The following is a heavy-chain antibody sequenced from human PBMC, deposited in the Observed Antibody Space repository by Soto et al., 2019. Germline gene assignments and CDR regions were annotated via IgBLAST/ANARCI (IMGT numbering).Heavy chain of an antibody. V-gene: IGHV3-20*04. J-gene: IGHJ4*02. CDR2: INRHGGST. D-gene: IGHD4-17*01. Sequence: PGGSLRLSCAASGFTFSSYAMSWVRQAPGKGLEWVSGINRHGGSTGYADSVKGRFTISRDNAKNSLHLHMNSLRAEDTAFYYCARTPGYYGDFFDYWGQGTLVTVSS. CDR1: GFTFSSYA. CDR3: ARTPGYYGDFFDY.